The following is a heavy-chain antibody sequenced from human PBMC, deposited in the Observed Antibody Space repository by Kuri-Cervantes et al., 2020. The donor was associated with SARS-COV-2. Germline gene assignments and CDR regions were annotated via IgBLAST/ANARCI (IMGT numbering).Heavy chain of an antibody. CDR2: ISSSSSYI. CDR1: GFTFSSYS. V-gene: IGHV3-21*04. J-gene: IGHJ3*02. Sequence: GESLKISCAASGFTFSSYSMNWVRQAPGKGLEWVSSISSSSSYIYYADSVKGRFTISRDNAKNSLYLQMNSLRAEDTALYHCARECRGDCNGNDAFDIWGQGTVVTVSS. CDR3: ARECRGDCNGNDAFDI. D-gene: IGHD2-21*01.